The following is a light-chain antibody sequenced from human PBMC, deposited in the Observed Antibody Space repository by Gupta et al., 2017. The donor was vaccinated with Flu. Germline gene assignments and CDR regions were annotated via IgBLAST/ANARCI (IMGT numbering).Light chain of an antibody. CDR2: RDN. J-gene: IGLJ3*02. Sequence: SYVLSQPRSVSVALGQTARMSGGGDNSGSRNVHWHQPKPAQDLVLISYRDNKRAAGDPGYVSGSDSGATATLTVNRAQGGDEDYYYAQNWNYNTVVFGGGTKLTVL. CDR3: QNWNYNTVV. V-gene: IGLV3-9*01. CDR1: NSGSRN.